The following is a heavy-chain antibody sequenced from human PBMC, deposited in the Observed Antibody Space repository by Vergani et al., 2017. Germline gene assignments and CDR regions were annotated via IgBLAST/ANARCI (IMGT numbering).Heavy chain of an antibody. CDR1: GFTFSSYA. CDR2: ISGSGGNT. Sequence: EVQLLESGGGLVQPGGSLRLSCAASGFTFSSYAMSWVRQVPGKGLEWVSGISGSGGNTYYANSVKGRFTISRDNSKNSLYLQMNSLRAEDTAVYYCARDLNGKVLQWRIKAYGMDVWGQGTTVTVSS. V-gene: IGHV3-23*01. CDR3: ARDLNGKVLQWRIKAYGMDV. D-gene: IGHD6-19*01. J-gene: IGHJ6*02.